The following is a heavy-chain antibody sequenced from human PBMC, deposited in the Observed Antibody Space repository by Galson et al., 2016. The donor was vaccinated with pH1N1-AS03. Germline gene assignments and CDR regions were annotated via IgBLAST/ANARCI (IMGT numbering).Heavy chain of an antibody. J-gene: IGHJ4*02. Sequence: LRLSCAASGFTFNSYWLSWVRQAPGKGPEWVAHINQDGSEKYYVDSVKGRFTISRDNAKNSLYLQMNSLRAEDTAVYYCASPTRGSGSSHYFDYWGEGTLVTVSS. D-gene: IGHD6-13*01. CDR1: GFTFNSYW. V-gene: IGHV3-7*03. CDR2: INQDGSEK. CDR3: ASPTRGSGSSHYFDY.